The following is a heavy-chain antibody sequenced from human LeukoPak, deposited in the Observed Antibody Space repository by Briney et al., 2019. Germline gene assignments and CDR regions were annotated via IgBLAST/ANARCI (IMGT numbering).Heavy chain of an antibody. CDR1: GYTFTGYY. CDR3: ARDSGSSWYGDYYYYYMDV. V-gene: IGHV1-2*02. J-gene: IGHJ6*03. Sequence: ASEKVSCKASGYTFTGYYMHWVRQAPGQGLEWMGWINPNSGGTNYAQKFQGRVTMTRDTSISTAYMELSRLRSDDTAVYYCARDSGSSWYGDYYYYYMDVWGKGTTVTVSS. CDR2: INPNSGGT. D-gene: IGHD6-13*01.